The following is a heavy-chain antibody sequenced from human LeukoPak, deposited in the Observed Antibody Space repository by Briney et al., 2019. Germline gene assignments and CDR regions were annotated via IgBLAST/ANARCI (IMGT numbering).Heavy chain of an antibody. CDR1: GGSFSGYY. V-gene: IGHV4-34*01. J-gene: IGHJ4*02. CDR2: INHSGST. D-gene: IGHD5-12*01. CDR3: ARGQGYSGYVYPFDY. Sequence: SETLSLTCAVYGGSFSGYYWSWIRQPPGKGLEWIGEINHSGSTNYNPSLKSRVTISVDTSKNQFSLKLSSVTAADTAVYYCARGQGYSGYVYPFDYWGQGTLVTVSS.